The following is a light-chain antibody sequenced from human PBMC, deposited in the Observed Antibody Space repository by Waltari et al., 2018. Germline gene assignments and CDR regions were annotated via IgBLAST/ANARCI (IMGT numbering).Light chain of an antibody. CDR3: QSFDRDLNAVL. CDR2: RDD. CDR1: SSNIGAGYD. Sequence: QSVLTQPPSVSGAPGRSVTISCTGSSSNIGAGYDVHWYQQIPGSAPKVLIYRDDNRPSGVPGRFSGSKSGTSASLSVTGLHVEDEADYFCQSFDRDLNAVLFGGGTKLTVL. V-gene: IGLV1-40*01. J-gene: IGLJ2*01.